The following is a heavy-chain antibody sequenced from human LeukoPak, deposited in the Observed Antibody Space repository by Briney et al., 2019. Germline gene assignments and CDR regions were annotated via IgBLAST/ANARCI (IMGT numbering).Heavy chain of an antibody. J-gene: IGHJ6*04. CDR3: AKGPKVRGVLGMDV. Sequence: GGSLRLSCAASGFTFSSYAMSWVRQAPGKGLEWVSAISGSGGSTYYADSVKGRFTISRDNSKNTLYLQMNSLRAEDTAVYYCAKGPKVRGVLGMDVWGKGTTVTVSS. D-gene: IGHD3-10*01. CDR1: GFTFSSYA. V-gene: IGHV3-23*01. CDR2: ISGSGGST.